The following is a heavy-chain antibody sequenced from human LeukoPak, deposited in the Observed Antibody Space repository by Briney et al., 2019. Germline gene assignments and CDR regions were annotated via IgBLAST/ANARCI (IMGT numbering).Heavy chain of an antibody. J-gene: IGHJ6*03. Sequence: GASVKVSCKASGGTFSSYAISWVRQAPGQGLEWMGGIIPIFGTANYAQKLQGRVTITTDESTSTAYMELSSLRSEDTAVYYCARDRSGSNYYYMDVWGKGTTVTVSS. V-gene: IGHV1-69*05. CDR2: IIPIFGTA. CDR3: ARDRSGSNYYYMDV. D-gene: IGHD6-6*01. CDR1: GGTFSSYA.